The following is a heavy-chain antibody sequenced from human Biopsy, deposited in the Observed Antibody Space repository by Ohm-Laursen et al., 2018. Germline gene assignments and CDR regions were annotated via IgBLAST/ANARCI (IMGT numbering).Heavy chain of an antibody. Sequence: SVKVSCKASGYTFTSYDITWVRQVSGQGPEWIGWLNPVSGNSNFGQKFRGRVTVTSDASISTAYMELSGLTSDDTATYYCGRAVRNQLLTDPWGQGTLVTVTS. CDR3: GRAVRNQLLTDP. CDR2: LNPVSGNS. J-gene: IGHJ5*02. V-gene: IGHV1-8*01. D-gene: IGHD1-7*01. CDR1: GYTFTSYD.